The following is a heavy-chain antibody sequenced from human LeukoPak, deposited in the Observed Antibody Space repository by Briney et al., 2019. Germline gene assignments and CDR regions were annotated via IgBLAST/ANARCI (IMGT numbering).Heavy chain of an antibody. J-gene: IGHJ6*02. CDR3: AKESVLWFGESTYGMDV. CDR2: IRYDGSNK. V-gene: IGHV3-30*02. Sequence: GGFLRLSCAASGFTFSSYGMHWVRQAPGKGLEWVAFIRYDGSNKYYADSVKGRFTISRDNSKNTLYLQMNSLRAEDTAVYYCAKESVLWFGESTYGMDVWGQGTTVTVSS. CDR1: GFTFSSYG. D-gene: IGHD3-10*01.